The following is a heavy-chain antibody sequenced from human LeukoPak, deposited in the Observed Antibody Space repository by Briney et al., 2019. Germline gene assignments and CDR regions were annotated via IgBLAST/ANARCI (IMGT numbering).Heavy chain of an antibody. CDR1: GFTFSSYG. CDR2: IRYDGSNK. CDR3: AKNYYDSSGYYPRVYYYYMDV. D-gene: IGHD3-22*01. V-gene: IGHV3-30*02. Sequence: GGSLRLSCAASGFTFSSYGMHWVRQAPGKGLEWVAFIRYDGSNKYYADSVKGRFTISRDNSKNTLYLQMNSLRAEDTAVYYCAKNYYDSSGYYPRVYYYYMDVWGKGTTVTISS. J-gene: IGHJ6*03.